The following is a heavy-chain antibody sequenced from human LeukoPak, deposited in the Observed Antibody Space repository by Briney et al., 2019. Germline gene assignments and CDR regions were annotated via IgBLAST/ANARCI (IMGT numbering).Heavy chain of an antibody. CDR2: ISSNGGST. CDR1: GFTFSSYA. V-gene: IGHV3-64*01. J-gene: IGHJ4*02. D-gene: IGHD3-22*01. Sequence: PGGSLRLSCAASGFTFSSYAMHWVRQAPGKGLEYVSAISSNGGSTYYANSVKGRFTISRDNSKNTLYLQMGSLRAGDMAVYYCARGVYYDSSGYPQYYFDYWGQGTLVTVSS. CDR3: ARGVYYDSSGYPQYYFDY.